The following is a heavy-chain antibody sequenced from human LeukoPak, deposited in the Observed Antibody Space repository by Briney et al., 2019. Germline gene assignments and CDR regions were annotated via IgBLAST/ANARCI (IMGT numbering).Heavy chain of an antibody. D-gene: IGHD3-22*01. CDR3: AKDGLYYDGSEHVYYFDS. V-gene: IGHV3-23*01. CDR2: IIYSGGAT. Sequence: GGSLRLSCAASGFTFSRSAMTWVRQGPGTGLEFVASIIYSGGATYYADSVKGRFTISRDNSRNTLYLQMNSLRAEDTALYYCAKDGLYYDGSEHVYYFDSWGQGTLVTVSS. CDR1: GFTFSRSA. J-gene: IGHJ4*02.